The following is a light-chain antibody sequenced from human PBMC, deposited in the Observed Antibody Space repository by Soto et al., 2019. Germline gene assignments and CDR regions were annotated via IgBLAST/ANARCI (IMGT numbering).Light chain of an antibody. CDR1: QSLVHSDGNTY. Sequence: DVVLTQTPLSSPVTLGQPASISCRSSQSLVHSDGNTYLSWLHQRPGQPPRLLIYRVSKRFSGVPDRFSGSGAGTDCTLRINWVEAEDVGVYYCMQGTHFPRTFGQGTKVEIK. J-gene: IGKJ1*01. V-gene: IGKV2-24*01. CDR2: RVS. CDR3: MQGTHFPRT.